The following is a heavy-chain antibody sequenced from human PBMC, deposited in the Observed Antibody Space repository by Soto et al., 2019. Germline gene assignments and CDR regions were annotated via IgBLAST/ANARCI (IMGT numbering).Heavy chain of an antibody. J-gene: IGHJ6*02. Sequence: EVQLVESGGGLVQPXXSLRLSCAASGFTFSSYSMNWVRQAPGKGLELVSYISSSSSTIYYEDSVKGRFTISRDSAKSSLYLQTNSLREEDTAVYYCASRTYGVWGQGTTVTVSS. CDR2: ISSSSSTI. V-gene: IGHV3-48*02. CDR1: GFTFSSYS. CDR3: ASRTYGV. D-gene: IGHD2-8*01.